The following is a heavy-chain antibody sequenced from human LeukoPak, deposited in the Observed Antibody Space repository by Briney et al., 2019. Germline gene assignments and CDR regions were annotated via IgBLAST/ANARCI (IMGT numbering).Heavy chain of an antibody. CDR1: GYTFSGYY. CDR3: AGGAQDDIRDH. Sequence: ASVTVLCKASGYTFSGYYNYWVRQAPGQGLEWMGWINPNSGGTNYAQKFQGRVTMTRDTSISTAYMELSRLRSDDTAVYYCAGGAQDDIRDHWARGTLVTVSS. V-gene: IGHV1-2*02. D-gene: IGHD2-15*01. J-gene: IGHJ4*02. CDR2: INPNSGGT.